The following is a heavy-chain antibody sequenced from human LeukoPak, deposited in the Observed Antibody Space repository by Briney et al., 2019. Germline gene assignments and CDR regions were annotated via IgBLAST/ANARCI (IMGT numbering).Heavy chain of an antibody. CDR3: ARRPKANSRITMVRGVRRGAFDI. CDR1: GGSFSGYY. Sequence: SETLSLICAVYGGSFSGYYWSWIRHPPGKGLEWIGEINHSGSTNYNPTLKSRVTISVDTSKNQFSLKLSSVTAADTAVYYCARRPKANSRITMVRGVRRGAFDIWGQGTMVTVSS. J-gene: IGHJ3*02. D-gene: IGHD3-10*01. V-gene: IGHV4-34*01. CDR2: INHSGST.